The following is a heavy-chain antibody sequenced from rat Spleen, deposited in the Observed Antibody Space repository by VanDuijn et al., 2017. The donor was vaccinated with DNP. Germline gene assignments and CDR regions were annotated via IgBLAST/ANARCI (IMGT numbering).Heavy chain of an antibody. D-gene: IGHD1-2*01. CDR1: GFIFSDYA. V-gene: IGHV5-17*01. J-gene: IGHJ2*01. CDR2: ISYDGSST. Sequence: EVQLVESGGGLVQPGNSLKLSCAASGFIFSDYAMAWVRRSPQRGLEWVATISYDGSSTYYRASAKGRFTISRDNAENTVYLQMSSLRSEDTATYYCASWAPIAPLSTSNYWGQGVMVTVSS. CDR3: ASWAPIAPLSTSNY.